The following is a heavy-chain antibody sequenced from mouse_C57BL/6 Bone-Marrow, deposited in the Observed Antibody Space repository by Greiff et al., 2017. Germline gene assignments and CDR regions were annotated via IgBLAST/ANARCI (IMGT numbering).Heavy chain of an antibody. D-gene: IGHD1-1*01. V-gene: IGHV5-4*01. CDR1: GFTFSSYA. CDR2: ISDGGSYT. J-gene: IGHJ4*01. Sequence: EVQVVESGGGLVKPGGSLKLSCAASGFTFSSYAMSWVRQTPEKRLEWVATISDGGSYTYYPDNVKGRFTISRDNAKNNLYLQMSHLKSEDTAMYYCARGYYYGSRAAYAMDYWGQGTSVTVSS. CDR3: ARGYYYGSRAAYAMDY.